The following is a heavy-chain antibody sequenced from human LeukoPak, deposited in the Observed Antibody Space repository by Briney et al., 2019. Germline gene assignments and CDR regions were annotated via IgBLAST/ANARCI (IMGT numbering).Heavy chain of an antibody. CDR2: ISGGGDVT. Sequence: GGSLRLSCAASDFNFVTYAMSWVGQAPGKGLEWVSTISGGGDVTDYADSVKGRFTISRDNSKNTLYLQINSLRVDDTAFYYCARDSSMLRGPLVIQYFAFWGQRTLVTVSS. CDR3: ARDSSMLRGPLVIQYFAF. V-gene: IGHV3-23*01. CDR1: DFNFVTYA. J-gene: IGHJ4*02. D-gene: IGHD3-10*01.